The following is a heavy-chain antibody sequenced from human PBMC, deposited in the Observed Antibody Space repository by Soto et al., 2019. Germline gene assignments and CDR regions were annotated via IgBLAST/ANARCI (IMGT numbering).Heavy chain of an antibody. CDR3: ARDVPSIAAAPGAFDI. CDR1: GGTFSSYA. Sequence: QVQLVQSGAEVKKPGSSVKVSCKASGGTFSSYAISWVRQAPGQGLEWMGGIIPIFGTANYAQKFQGRVTSTADESTSPAYMELSSLRSEDTAVYYCARDVPSIAAAPGAFDIWGQGTMVTVSS. CDR2: IIPIFGTA. D-gene: IGHD6-13*01. V-gene: IGHV1-69*12. J-gene: IGHJ3*02.